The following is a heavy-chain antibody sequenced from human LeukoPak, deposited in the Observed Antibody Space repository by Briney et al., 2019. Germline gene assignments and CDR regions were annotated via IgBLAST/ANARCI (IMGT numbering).Heavy chain of an antibody. J-gene: IGHJ4*02. V-gene: IGHV4-34*01. CDR2: INHSGST. D-gene: IGHD5-12*01. CDR3: SSGGNGYDYFL. Sequence: PSETLSLTCAVYGGSSSGYYWSWIRQPPGKGLEWIGEINHSGSTNYNPSLKSRVTISVDTSKNQFSLKLSSVTAADTAVYYCSSGGNGYDYFLWGQGTLVTVSS. CDR1: GGSSSGYY.